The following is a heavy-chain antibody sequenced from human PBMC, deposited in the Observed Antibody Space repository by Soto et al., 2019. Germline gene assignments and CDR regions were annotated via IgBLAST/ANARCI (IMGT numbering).Heavy chain of an antibody. CDR3: ARSIIGYCSGGSCYAYFDI. Sequence: QVQLVQSGAEVKKPGASVKVSCKASGYTFTSYGISWVRQAPGQGLEWMGWISAYNGNTNYAQKLQVRVTMTTDTSTSTAYMELRSLRSDDTAVYYCARSIIGYCSGGSCYAYFDIWGQGTMVTVSS. CDR2: ISAYNGNT. D-gene: IGHD2-15*01. J-gene: IGHJ3*02. CDR1: GYTFTSYG. V-gene: IGHV1-18*01.